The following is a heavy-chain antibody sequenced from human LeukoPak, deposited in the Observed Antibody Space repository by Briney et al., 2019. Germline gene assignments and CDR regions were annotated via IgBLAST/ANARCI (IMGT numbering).Heavy chain of an antibody. CDR3: ARGSSSSLLGY. D-gene: IGHD6-6*01. CDR1: GYTFTSYY. CDR2: INPSGGST. Sequence: APVKLSCKASGYTFTSYYMHWVRQAPGQGLEWMGIINPSGGSTSYAQKFQGRVTMTRDMSTSTVYMELSSLRSEDTAVYYCARGSSSSLLGYWGQGTLVTVSS. J-gene: IGHJ4*02. V-gene: IGHV1-46*01.